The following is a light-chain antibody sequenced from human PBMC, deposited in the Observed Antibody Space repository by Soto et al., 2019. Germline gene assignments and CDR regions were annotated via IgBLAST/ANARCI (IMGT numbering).Light chain of an antibody. CDR2: EVS. CDR1: SSDVGGYNY. Sequence: QSVLTQPASVSGSPGQSITISCTGTSSDVGGYNYVSRYQQHPGKAPKLMIYEVSNRPSGVSNRFSGSKSGNTASLTISGLQAEDEADYYCSSYTSSSTLNRVFGTGTKLTVL. CDR3: SSYTSSSTLNRV. V-gene: IGLV2-14*01. J-gene: IGLJ1*01.